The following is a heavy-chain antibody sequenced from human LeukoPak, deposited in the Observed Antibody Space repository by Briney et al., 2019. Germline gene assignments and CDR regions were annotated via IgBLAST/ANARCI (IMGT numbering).Heavy chain of an antibody. Sequence: PSETLSLTCTVSGGSISSSYYWGWIRQPPGKGLEWIGSIYYSGSTYYNPSLKSRVTISVDTSKNQFSLKLSSVTAADTAVYYCARDGVVPAAISWFDPWGQGTLVTVSS. CDR3: ARDGVVPAAISWFDP. D-gene: IGHD2-2*01. CDR2: IYYSGST. CDR1: GGSISSSYY. V-gene: IGHV4-39*07. J-gene: IGHJ5*02.